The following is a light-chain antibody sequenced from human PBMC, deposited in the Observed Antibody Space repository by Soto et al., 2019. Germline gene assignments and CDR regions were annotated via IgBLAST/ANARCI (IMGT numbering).Light chain of an antibody. CDR1: QSVYGS. J-gene: IGKJ1*01. CDR3: QQYNNWPPWT. V-gene: IGKV3-15*01. Sequence: TVMKQYPATLSVSLGERATLSCRASQSVYGSLAWYQQKAGEAARLLMYGASTRATGIPARFSGSGSGTEFTLTISRLQSEDFAVYYCQQYNNWPPWTFGQGTKVDIK. CDR2: GAS.